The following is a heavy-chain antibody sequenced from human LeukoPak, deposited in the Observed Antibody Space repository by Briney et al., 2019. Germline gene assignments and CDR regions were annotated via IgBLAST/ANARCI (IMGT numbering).Heavy chain of an antibody. D-gene: IGHD2-2*01. CDR2: IYYSGST. CDR3: ARRRVGAFDI. CDR1: GGSISSYY. V-gene: IGHV4-59*08. Sequence: SETLSLTCTVSGGSISSYYWSWIRQSPGKGLEWIGYIYYSGSTNYNPSLKSRVTISVDTSKNQFSLKLSSVTAADTAVYYCARRRVGAFDIWGQGTMVTVSS. J-gene: IGHJ3*02.